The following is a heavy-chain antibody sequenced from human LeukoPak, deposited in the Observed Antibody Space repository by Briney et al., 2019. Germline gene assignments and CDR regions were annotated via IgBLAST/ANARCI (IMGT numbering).Heavy chain of an antibody. CDR1: GYSISSGYY. CDR2: IYHSGST. D-gene: IGHD6-19*01. V-gene: IGHV4-38-2*02. J-gene: IGHJ4*02. Sequence: SETLSLTCTVSGYSISSGYYWGWIRQPPGKGLEWIGSIYHSGSTYYNPSLKSRVTISVDTSRNQFSLKLSSVTAADTAVYYCAYSSGWYFYYFDYWGQGTLVTVSS. CDR3: AYSSGWYFYYFDY.